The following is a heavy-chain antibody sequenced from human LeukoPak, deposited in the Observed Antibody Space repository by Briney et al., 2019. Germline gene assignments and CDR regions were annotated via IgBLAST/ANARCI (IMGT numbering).Heavy chain of an antibody. J-gene: IGHJ4*02. CDR1: GGSFSGYY. V-gene: IGHV4-34*01. CDR2: INHSGST. Sequence: SETLSLTCAVYGGSFSGYYWSWIRQPPGKGLEWIGEINHSGSTNYNPSLKSRVTISVDTSKNQFSLKLSSVTAADTAVYYCARHGYGDTIFGVVTKFPTMGYYFDYWGQGTLVTVSP. D-gene: IGHD3-3*01. CDR3: ARHGYGDTIFGVVTKFPTMGYYFDY.